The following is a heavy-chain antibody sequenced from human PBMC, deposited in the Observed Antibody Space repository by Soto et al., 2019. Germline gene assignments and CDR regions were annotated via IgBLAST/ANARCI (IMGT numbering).Heavy chain of an antibody. D-gene: IGHD5-12*01. CDR1: GFTFNNSV. CDR3: VKDRVPGAYGHYYGMDV. CDR2: ISFDGSEK. V-gene: IGHV3-30*18. Sequence: PGGSLRLSCRVSGFTFNNSVMHWVRQSPGKGLEWMAVISFDGSEKHYADSMKGRLTISRDNPKNTLHLQMNSLRAEDTAIYYCVKDRVPGAYGHYYGMDVWGQGTTVTVS. J-gene: IGHJ6*02.